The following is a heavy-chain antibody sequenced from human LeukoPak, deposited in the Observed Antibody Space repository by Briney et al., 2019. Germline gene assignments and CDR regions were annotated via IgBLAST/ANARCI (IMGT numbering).Heavy chain of an antibody. D-gene: IGHD3-22*01. CDR3: AKAWGGDSSGYPSNWFDP. Sequence: GGSLRLSCAASGFTFSSYGMHWVRQAPGKGLEWVAFIRYDGSNKYYADSVEGRFTISRDNSKNTLYLQMNSLRAEDTAVYYCAKAWGGDSSGYPSNWFDPWGQGTLVTVSS. J-gene: IGHJ5*02. CDR1: GFTFSSYG. CDR2: IRYDGSNK. V-gene: IGHV3-30*02.